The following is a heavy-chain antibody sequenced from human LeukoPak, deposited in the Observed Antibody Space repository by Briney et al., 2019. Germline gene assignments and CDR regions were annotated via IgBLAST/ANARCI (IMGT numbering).Heavy chain of an antibody. CDR2: MYYSGNT. Sequence: SETLSLTCTVSGGSVSSGSYYWSWIRQPPGKGLEWIGYMYYSGNTDYSPSLKSRVTISVDTSKNQFSLKLSSVTAADTAVYYCARGEITMIVADAFDIWGQGTMVTVSS. J-gene: IGHJ3*02. CDR3: ARGEITMIVADAFDI. V-gene: IGHV4-61*01. CDR1: GGSVSSGSYY. D-gene: IGHD3-22*01.